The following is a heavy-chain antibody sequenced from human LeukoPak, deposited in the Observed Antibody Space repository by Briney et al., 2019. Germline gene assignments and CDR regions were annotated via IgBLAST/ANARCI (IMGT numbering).Heavy chain of an antibody. Sequence: SETLSLTCTVSGGSISSYYWSWIRRPPGKGLEWIGYVFYSGSTNYNPSLESRVTISLDTSKNQVSLRLSSVTAADTAVYYCARGDYFDYWGQGTLVTVSS. J-gene: IGHJ4*02. V-gene: IGHV4-59*01. CDR1: GGSISSYY. CDR3: ARGDYFDY. CDR2: VFYSGST.